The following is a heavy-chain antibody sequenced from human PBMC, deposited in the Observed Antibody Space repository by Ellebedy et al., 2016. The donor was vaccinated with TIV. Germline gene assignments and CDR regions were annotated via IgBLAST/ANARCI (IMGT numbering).Heavy chain of an antibody. CDR1: GYTVPTFY. CDR2: IKPNSGDT. Sequence: ASVKVSCXASGYTVPTFYMHWVRQAPGQGPEWMGWIKPNSGDTDYAQKFQGRVTMTSETSISTAYMELSGLRSDDTAVYYCARAPSYGVAFDYWGQGTLVTVSS. J-gene: IGHJ4*02. V-gene: IGHV1-2*02. D-gene: IGHD4-17*01. CDR3: ARAPSYGVAFDY.